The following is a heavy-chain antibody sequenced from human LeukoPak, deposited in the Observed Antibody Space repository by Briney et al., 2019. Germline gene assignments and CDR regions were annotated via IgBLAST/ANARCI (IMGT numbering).Heavy chain of an antibody. J-gene: IGHJ4*02. D-gene: IGHD4-17*01. CDR1: GGTFSSYA. CDR3: AREEGDYWHY. CDR2: IIPIFGTA. V-gene: IGHV1-69*05. Sequence: AASVKVSCKASGGTFSSYAISWVRQAPGQGREGMGGIIPIFGTANYAQKFQGRVTITTDESTSTAYLELSSLRSGDTAVYYCAREEGDYWHYWGQGTLVTVSS.